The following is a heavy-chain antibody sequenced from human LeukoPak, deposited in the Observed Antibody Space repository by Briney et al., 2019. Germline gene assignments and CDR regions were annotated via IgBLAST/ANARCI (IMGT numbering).Heavy chain of an antibody. D-gene: IGHD6-6*01. Sequence: GGSLRLSCAASGFTFSSYAMRWVRQAPGKGLEWVSAISGSGGGTYYADSVKGRFTISRDNSKNTLYLQMNSLRAEDTAVYYCATADSSSSNAFDIWGQGTMVTVSS. CDR3: ATADSSSSNAFDI. V-gene: IGHV3-23*01. J-gene: IGHJ3*02. CDR2: ISGSGGGT. CDR1: GFTFSSYA.